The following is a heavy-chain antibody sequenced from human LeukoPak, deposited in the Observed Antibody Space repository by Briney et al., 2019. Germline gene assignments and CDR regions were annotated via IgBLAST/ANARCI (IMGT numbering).Heavy chain of an antibody. CDR2: ISAYNGNT. CDR3: ARGRIYYDSSGYQPGYFDY. V-gene: IGHV1-18*01. D-gene: IGHD3-22*01. CDR1: GYTFTSYG. J-gene: IGHJ4*02. Sequence: ASVKVSCKASGYTFTSYGISWVRQAPGQGLEWMGWISAYNGNTNYAQKLQGRVTMTTDTSTSTAYMELRSLRSDDTAVYYCARGRIYYDSSGYQPGYFDYWGQGTLVTVSS.